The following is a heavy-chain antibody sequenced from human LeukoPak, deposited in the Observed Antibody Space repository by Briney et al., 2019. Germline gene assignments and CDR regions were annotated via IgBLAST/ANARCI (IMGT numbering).Heavy chain of an antibody. J-gene: IGHJ4*02. CDR1: GGSFSGYY. Sequence: SETLSLTCAVYGGSFSGYYWSWIRQPPGKGLECIGSIYYSGSTYYNPSLKSRVTISVDTSKNQFSLKLSSVTAADTAVYYCARLTEMAAENDYWGQGTLVTVSS. V-gene: IGHV4-34*01. CDR3: ARLTEMAAENDY. CDR2: IYYSGST. D-gene: IGHD5-24*01.